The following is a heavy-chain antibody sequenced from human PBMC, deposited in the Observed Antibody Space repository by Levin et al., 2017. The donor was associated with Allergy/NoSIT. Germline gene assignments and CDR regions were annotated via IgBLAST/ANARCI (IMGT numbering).Heavy chain of an antibody. V-gene: IGHV3-30*04. CDR2: LSFDGINK. CDR1: GFTFTTYT. J-gene: IGHJ4*02. CDR3: ARDIGQWLAEDY. Sequence: PGGSLRLSCAVSGFTFTTYTMHWVRQAPGKGLEWVAALSFDGINKFYADSVKGRFTVSRDDSKNKLYLQMSSLRPEDTAVYYCARDIGQWLAEDYWGQGTLVTVSS. D-gene: IGHD6-19*01.